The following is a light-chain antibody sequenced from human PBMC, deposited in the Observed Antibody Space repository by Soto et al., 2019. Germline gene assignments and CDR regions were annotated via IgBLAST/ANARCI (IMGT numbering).Light chain of an antibody. CDR1: ISDVGRYNL. V-gene: IGLV2-23*01. CDR3: CSYAGGASVV. CDR2: EDI. J-gene: IGLJ2*01. Sequence: QSALTQPASVSGSPRQSITISCTGTISDVGRYNLVSWYQQHPDKAPKLIIYEDIERPSGVSHRFSGSTSGNTASLTISGLQTEDEAKYFCCSYAGGASVVFGGGTKLTVL.